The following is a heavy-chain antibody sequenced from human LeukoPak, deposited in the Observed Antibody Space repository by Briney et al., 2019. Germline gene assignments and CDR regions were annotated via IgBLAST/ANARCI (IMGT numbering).Heavy chain of an antibody. D-gene: IGHD3-22*01. CDR1: GYTFTGYY. V-gene: IGHV1-2*04. CDR2: INPNSGGT. Sequence: ASVKVSCKASGYTFTGYYMHWVRQAPGQGLERMGWINPNSGGTNYAQKFQGWVTMTRDTSISTAYMELSRLRSDDTAVYYCAREGSSGYYYFDYWGQGTLVTVSS. J-gene: IGHJ4*02. CDR3: AREGSSGYYYFDY.